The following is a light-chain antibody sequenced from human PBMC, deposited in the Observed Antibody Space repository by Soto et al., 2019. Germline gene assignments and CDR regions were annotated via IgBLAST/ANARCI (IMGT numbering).Light chain of an antibody. CDR3: CSYAGSYILAI. J-gene: IGLJ2*01. Sequence: QSVLAQPRSVSGSLGQSVTISCTGTSSDVGAYKYVSWYQQHPGKAPKLMIFDVNKRPSGVPDRFSGSKSDNTASLTISGLQADDEADYYCCSYAGSYILAIFGGGTKLTV. V-gene: IGLV2-11*01. CDR1: SSDVGAYKY. CDR2: DVN.